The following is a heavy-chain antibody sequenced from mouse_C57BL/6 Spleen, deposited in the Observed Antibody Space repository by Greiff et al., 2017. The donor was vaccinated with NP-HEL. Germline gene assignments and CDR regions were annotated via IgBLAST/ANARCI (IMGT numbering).Heavy chain of an antibody. CDR1: GYTFTSYW. D-gene: IGHD1-1*01. V-gene: IGHV1-53*01. CDR2: INPSNGGT. J-gene: IGHJ4*01. CDR3: ARPRYYGSSSYYAMDY. Sequence: VQLQESGTELVKPGASVKLSCKASGYTFTSYWMHWVKQRPGQGLEWIGNINPSNGGTNYNEKFKSKATLTVDKSSSTAYMQLSSLTSEDSAVYYCARPRYYGSSSYYAMDYWGQGTSVTVSS.